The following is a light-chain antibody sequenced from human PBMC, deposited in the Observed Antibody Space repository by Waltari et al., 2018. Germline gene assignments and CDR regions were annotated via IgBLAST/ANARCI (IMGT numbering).Light chain of an antibody. CDR3: SSYTTISTTL. J-gene: IGLJ2*01. Sequence: QAALARPAAVLGSPRQSTPLSYPGTRKNVGAYHFLSGYQHHPGKAPKLIIYDVSRWPSGVSNRFSGSKSGNTASLTISGLQAEDEADYYCSSYTTISTTLFGGGTKVTVL. CDR2: DVS. CDR1: RKNVGAYHF. V-gene: IGLV2-14*01.